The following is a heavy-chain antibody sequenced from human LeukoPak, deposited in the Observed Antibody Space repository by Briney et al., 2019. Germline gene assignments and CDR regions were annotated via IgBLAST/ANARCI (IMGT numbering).Heavy chain of an antibody. CDR3: ARGHLTFYCSSTSCPYFDY. V-gene: IGHV4-34*01. CDR2: INHGGST. Sequence: SETLSLTCAVYGGSFSGYYWSWIRQPPGKGLEWIGEINHGGSTNYNPSLKSRVTISVDTSKNQFSLKLSSVTAADTAVYYCARGHLTFYCSSTSCPYFDYWGQGTLVTVSS. D-gene: IGHD2-2*01. J-gene: IGHJ4*02. CDR1: GGSFSGYY.